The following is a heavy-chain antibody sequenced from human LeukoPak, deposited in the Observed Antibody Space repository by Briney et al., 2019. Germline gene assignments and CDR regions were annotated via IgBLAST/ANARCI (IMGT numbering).Heavy chain of an antibody. D-gene: IGHD2-2*01. Sequence: PGGSLRLSCAASGFTFSSYWMSWVRQAPGKGLEWVANIKQDGSEKYYVDSVKGRFTISRDNAKNSPYLQMNSLRAEDTAVYYCARGYIVVVPRGRSWFDPWGQGTLVTVSS. CDR1: GFTFSSYW. CDR2: IKQDGSEK. J-gene: IGHJ5*02. V-gene: IGHV3-7*01. CDR3: ARGYIVVVPRGRSWFDP.